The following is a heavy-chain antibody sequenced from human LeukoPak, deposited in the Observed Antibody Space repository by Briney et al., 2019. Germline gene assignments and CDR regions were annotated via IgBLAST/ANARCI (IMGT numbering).Heavy chain of an antibody. Sequence: PGRSLRLSCAASGFTFSSYAMHWVREAPGKGLEWVAVISYDGSNKYYADCVKGRFTISRDNSKNTLYLQMNSLRAEDTAVYYCASRVAATTWYFDYWGQGTLVTVSS. CDR1: GFTFSSYA. CDR3: ASRVAATTWYFDY. CDR2: ISYDGSNK. D-gene: IGHD2-15*01. J-gene: IGHJ4*02. V-gene: IGHV3-30*01.